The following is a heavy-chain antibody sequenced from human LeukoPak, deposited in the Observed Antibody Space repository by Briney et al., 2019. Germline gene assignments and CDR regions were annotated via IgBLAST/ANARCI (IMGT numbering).Heavy chain of an antibody. V-gene: IGHV4-34*01. CDR3: ARGLGIAARPEQPYYFDY. CDR1: GGSFSGYY. J-gene: IGHJ4*02. CDR2: INHSGST. D-gene: IGHD6-6*01. Sequence: SETLSLTCAVYGGSFSGYYWSWIRQPPGKGLEWIGEINHSGSTNYNPSLKSRVTISVDTSKNQFSLKLSSVTAADTAVYYCARGLGIAARPEQPYYFDYWGQGTLVTVSS.